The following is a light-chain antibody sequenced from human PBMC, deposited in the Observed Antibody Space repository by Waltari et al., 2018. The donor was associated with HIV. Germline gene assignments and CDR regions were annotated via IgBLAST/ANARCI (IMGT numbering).Light chain of an antibody. Sequence: QSVLTQPPSASGTPGQRVTIPCSAGSTNIGRNKVAWYQHFPGTAPKLLIFSNDQRPSGVPDRFSGSKSGTSASLAIIGLRFEDEADYFCEAWDDSLSGPVFGGGTKLTVL. V-gene: IGLV1-47*01. CDR1: STNIGRNK. CDR3: EAWDDSLSGPV. CDR2: SND. J-gene: IGLJ3*02.